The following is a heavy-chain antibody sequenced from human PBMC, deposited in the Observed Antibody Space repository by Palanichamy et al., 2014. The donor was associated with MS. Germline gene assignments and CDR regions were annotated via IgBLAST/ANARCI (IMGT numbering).Heavy chain of an antibody. CDR1: GGSISSSSYY. Sequence: QLQLQESGPGLVKPSETLSLTCTVSGGSISSSSYYWGWIRQPPGKGLEWIGSIYYSGNTYYNPSLKSRVTISVETSNNQFSLRMNYVTAADTAVYYCARGHCSGGSCYFAGDFDYWGQGTLVTVSS. J-gene: IGHJ4*02. V-gene: IGHV4-39*01. D-gene: IGHD2-15*01. CDR3: ARGHCSGGSCYFAGDFDY. CDR2: IYYSGNT.